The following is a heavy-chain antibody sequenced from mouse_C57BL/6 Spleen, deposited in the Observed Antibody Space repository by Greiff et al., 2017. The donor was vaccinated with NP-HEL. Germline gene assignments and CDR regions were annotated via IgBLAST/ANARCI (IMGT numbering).Heavy chain of an antibody. CDR3: ARDGPGGYAMDY. D-gene: IGHD2-3*01. Sequence: QVQLQQSGAELVRPGTSVKVSCKASGYAFTNYLIEWVKQRPGQGLEWIGVINPGSGGTNYNEKFKGKATLTADKSSSTAYMQLSSLTSEDSAVYFCARDGPGGYAMDYWGQGTSVTVSS. CDR1: GYAFTNYL. V-gene: IGHV1-54*01. CDR2: INPGSGGT. J-gene: IGHJ4*01.